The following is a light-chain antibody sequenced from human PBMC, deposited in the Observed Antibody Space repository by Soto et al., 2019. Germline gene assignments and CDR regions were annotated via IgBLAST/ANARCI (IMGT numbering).Light chain of an antibody. CDR1: QSLSSH. CDR2: CAS. J-gene: IGKJ5*01. CDR3: QQANSFPFT. V-gene: IGKV1-12*02. Sequence: DIQMTQSPSSVSASIGDRVTITCRASQSLSSHLAWYQQKAGKAPKLLIYCASNLLSGVPSRFSGSASGANFTLTIRCLQPEDFATYHCQQANSFPFTFGQGTRLEI.